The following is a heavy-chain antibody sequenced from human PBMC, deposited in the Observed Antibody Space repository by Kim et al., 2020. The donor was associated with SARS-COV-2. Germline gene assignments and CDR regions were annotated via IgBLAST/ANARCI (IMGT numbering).Heavy chain of an antibody. V-gene: IGHV4-59*08. Sequence: SETLSLTCSVSGGSISSYYWSWIRQPPGKGLEWIGYIYYSGSTNYNASLKSRVTISVDTSKNQISLKLSSVTAADTAVYYCARHGYSSSWGPEYYYYMDV. CDR1: GGSISSYY. D-gene: IGHD6-13*01. CDR2: IYYSGST. J-gene: IGHJ6*03. CDR3: ARHGYSSSWGPEYYYYMDV.